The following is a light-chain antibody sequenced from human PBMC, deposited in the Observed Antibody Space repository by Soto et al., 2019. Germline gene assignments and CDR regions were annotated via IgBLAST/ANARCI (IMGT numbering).Light chain of an antibody. CDR1: QSVSTY. Sequence: EVVLTQSPGTLSLSPGDRATLSCRASQSVSTYFAWYQQKPGQAPRLLIYGESSRATGIPARFSGSGSGTDFTLTISRLEPEDFAVYYCQQYGGSVQTFGQGAKVDI. CDR3: QQYGGSVQT. CDR2: GES. V-gene: IGKV3-20*01. J-gene: IGKJ1*01.